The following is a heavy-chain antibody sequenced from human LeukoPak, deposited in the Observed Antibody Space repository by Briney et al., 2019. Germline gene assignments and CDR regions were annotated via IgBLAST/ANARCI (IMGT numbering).Heavy chain of an antibody. CDR1: GYTFAIYY. Sequence: ASVKVSCKASGYTFAIYYIHWVRQAPGQGLEWMGIINPSGGSTSYTQKFQGRLTMTRDTSTSTVYMELSSLRSEDTAVYYCARAKGLFDHWGQGTLVTGSS. CDR3: ARAKGLFDH. CDR2: INPSGGST. J-gene: IGHJ4*02. V-gene: IGHV1-46*01.